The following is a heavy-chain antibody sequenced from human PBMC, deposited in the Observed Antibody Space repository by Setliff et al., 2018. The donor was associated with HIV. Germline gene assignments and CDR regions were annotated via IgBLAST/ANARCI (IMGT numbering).Heavy chain of an antibody. D-gene: IGHD1-26*01. Sequence: GGSLRLSCAASGFTFSSYSMNWVRQAPGKGLEWVSYISSSRSTIYYADSMKGRFTISRDNAKNSVYLQMNSLRAEDTAVYYCARDGGSSPSPVSDYYYYYYMDVWGKGTTVTVSS. J-gene: IGHJ6*03. CDR2: ISSSRSTI. CDR3: ARDGGSSPSPVSDYYYYYYMDV. CDR1: GFTFSSYS. V-gene: IGHV3-48*01.